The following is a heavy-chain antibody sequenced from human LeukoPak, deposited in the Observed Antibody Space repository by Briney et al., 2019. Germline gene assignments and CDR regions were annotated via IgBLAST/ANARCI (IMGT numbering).Heavy chain of an antibody. D-gene: IGHD5-12*01. CDR1: GFTFSSYW. J-gene: IGHJ4*02. CDR3: ARGGRVATGPREPNFDY. CDR2: IKQDGSEK. Sequence: PGGSLRLSCAASGFTFSSYWMSWVRQAPGKGLEWVANIKQDGSEKYYVDSVKGRFTISRDNAKNSLYLQMNSLRAADTAVYYCARGGRVATGPREPNFDYWGRGTLVTVSS. V-gene: IGHV3-7*04.